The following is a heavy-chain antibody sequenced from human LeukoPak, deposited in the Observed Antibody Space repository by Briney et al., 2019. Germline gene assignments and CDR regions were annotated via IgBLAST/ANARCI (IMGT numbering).Heavy chain of an antibody. J-gene: IGHJ6*03. CDR1: GFTFSSYW. CDR2: IKQDGSEK. D-gene: IGHD6-13*01. CDR3: ARASPFVAARSYYMDV. Sequence: GGSLRLSCAASGFTFSSYWMSWVRQAPGKGLEWVANIKQDGSEKYYVDSVKGRFTISRDNAKNSLYLQMNSLRAEDTAVYYCARASPFVAARSYYMDVWGKGTTVTVSS. V-gene: IGHV3-7*01.